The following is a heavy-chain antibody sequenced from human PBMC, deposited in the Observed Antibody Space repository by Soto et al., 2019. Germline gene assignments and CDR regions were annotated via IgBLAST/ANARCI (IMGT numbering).Heavy chain of an antibody. CDR1: GGSESSNSAA. J-gene: IGHJ4*02. D-gene: IGHD6-13*01. Sequence: PSPTHSLTCAISGGSESSNSAAWNWNRQSPSRGLEWLGRTYYRSKWYNDYAVSVKSRITINPDTSKNQFSLQLNSVTPEDTAVYYCARDSPGIAAAGPYYYFDYWGQGTLVTVSS. V-gene: IGHV6-1*01. CDR2: TYYRSKWYN. CDR3: ARDSPGIAAAGPYYYFDY.